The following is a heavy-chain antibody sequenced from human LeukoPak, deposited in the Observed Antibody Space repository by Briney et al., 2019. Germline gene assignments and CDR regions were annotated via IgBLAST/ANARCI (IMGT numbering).Heavy chain of an antibody. Sequence: GSLRLSCASSGFTFSSYAMSWVRQAPGKGLEWVSTIGGTGVRTYYADSVKGRLTISRDNSKNTLYLQMNSLRAEDTALYYCAKGHIAVAGTPYFDYWGQGTLVTVSS. CDR1: GFTFSSYA. CDR2: IGGTGVRT. CDR3: AKGHIAVAGTPYFDY. V-gene: IGHV3-23*01. J-gene: IGHJ4*02. D-gene: IGHD6-19*01.